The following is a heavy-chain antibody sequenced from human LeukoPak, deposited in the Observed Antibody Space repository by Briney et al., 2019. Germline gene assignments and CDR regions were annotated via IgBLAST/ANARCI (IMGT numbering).Heavy chain of an antibody. V-gene: IGHV4-61*02. CDR3: ARGYWFYFDY. Sequence: SQTLSLTCTVSGGSISSGSYYWSWIRQPAGKGLEWIGRIYIRGTTSYNPSLKSRVTISVDTSKNQLSLKLSSVTAADTAVYYCARGYWFYFDYWGQGTPVTVSS. CDR1: GGSISSGSYY. D-gene: IGHD2-8*02. J-gene: IGHJ4*02. CDR2: IYIRGTT.